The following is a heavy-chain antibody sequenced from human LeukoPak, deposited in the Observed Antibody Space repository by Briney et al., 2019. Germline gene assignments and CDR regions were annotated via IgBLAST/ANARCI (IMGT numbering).Heavy chain of an antibody. Sequence: SETLSLTCTVSGGSISSYYWSWIRQPPGKGLEWIGYIYYSGTTNYIPSLKSRVTISVDTSKNQFSLKLSSVTAADTAVYYCARGVYIAAAQYGYWGQGTLVSVSS. D-gene: IGHD6-13*01. CDR1: GGSISSYY. V-gene: IGHV4-59*01. J-gene: IGHJ4*02. CDR2: IYYSGTT. CDR3: ARGVYIAAAQYGY.